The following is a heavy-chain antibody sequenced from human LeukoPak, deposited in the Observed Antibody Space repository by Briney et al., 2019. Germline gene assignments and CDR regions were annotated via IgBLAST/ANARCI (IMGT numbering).Heavy chain of an antibody. Sequence: SETLSLTCTVSGGSISSYYWSWIRQPPGKGLEWIGYLYYSGSTNYNPSLKSRVTISVDTSKNQLSLKLSSVTAADTAVYYCAAGTHSSSWGPTYWGQGTLVTVSS. CDR3: AAGTHSSSWGPTY. J-gene: IGHJ4*02. CDR2: LYYSGST. D-gene: IGHD6-13*01. V-gene: IGHV4-59*01. CDR1: GGSISSYY.